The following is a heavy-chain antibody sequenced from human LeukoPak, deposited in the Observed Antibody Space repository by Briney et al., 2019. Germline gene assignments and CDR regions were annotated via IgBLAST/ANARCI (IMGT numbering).Heavy chain of an antibody. CDR3: ARHLPRTDIGYAFDI. J-gene: IGHJ3*02. Sequence: SETLSLTCTVSGGSISNYYWSWIRQPPGKGLEWIGYILYSGSTNYNPSLKSRVTISVDTSKNQFSLRLSSVTAADTAVYYCARHLPRTDIGYAFDIWGQGTVVTVSS. CDR2: ILYSGST. D-gene: IGHD2-15*01. V-gene: IGHV4-59*08. CDR1: GGSISNYY.